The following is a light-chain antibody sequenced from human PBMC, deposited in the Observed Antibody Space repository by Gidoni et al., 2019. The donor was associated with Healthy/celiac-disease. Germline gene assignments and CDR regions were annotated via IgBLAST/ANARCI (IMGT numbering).Light chain of an antibody. CDR2: EVS. CDR1: SSDVGSYNL. CDR3: CSYAGSSAWV. J-gene: IGLJ3*02. Sequence: QLALNQPASESGSPGQSITISCTGTSSDVGSYNLVSWYQQHPGKAPKLMIYEVSKRPPGVSNRFSGSKSGNTASLTISGLQAEDEADYYCCSYAGSSAWVFGGGTKLTVL. V-gene: IGLV2-23*02.